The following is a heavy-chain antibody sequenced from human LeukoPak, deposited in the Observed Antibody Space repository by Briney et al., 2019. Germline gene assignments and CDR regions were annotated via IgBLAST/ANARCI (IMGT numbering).Heavy chain of an antibody. J-gene: IGHJ6*03. Sequence: GGSLRLSCAGSGFAFNTYTLNWVRQAPGRGLEWVSSITTSSSYIYYAGSVKGGFTVSRDNARNSLFLQMDSLRAEDTAVYFCARSTTDYYFYMGVWGKGTTVTVSS. D-gene: IGHD4-11*01. V-gene: IGHV3-21*01. CDR1: GFAFNTYT. CDR3: ARSTTDYYFYMGV. CDR2: ITTSSSYI.